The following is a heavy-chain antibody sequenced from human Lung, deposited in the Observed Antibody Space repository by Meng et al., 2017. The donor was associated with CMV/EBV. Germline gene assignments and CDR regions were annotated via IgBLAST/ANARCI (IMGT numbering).Heavy chain of an antibody. CDR1: GGSISSYY. V-gene: IGHV4-59*01. CDR3: ARHGSGSYFYGMDV. Sequence: SETLSLTCTVSGGSISSYYWSWIRQPPGKGLEDIGYIYYSGSTSYNPSLKSRVTISVDTSKNQFSLKLSSVTAADTAVYYCARHGSGSYFYGMDVWGQGTTVTVSS. D-gene: IGHD3-10*01. CDR2: IYYSGST. J-gene: IGHJ6*02.